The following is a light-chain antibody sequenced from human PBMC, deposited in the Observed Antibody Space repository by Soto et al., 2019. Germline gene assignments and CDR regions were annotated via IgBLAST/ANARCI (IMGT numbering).Light chain of an antibody. CDR3: QHYNNWPPWT. CDR2: GAS. CDR1: QSVSTN. Sequence: VVMTQTPAILSVSPGERATLSCRASQSVSTNLAWYQQKPGQAPRLLMYGASTRATGIPARFSGSGSGTDFTLTISSLQSEDFAVYYCQHYNNWPPWTFGQGTKVEIK. V-gene: IGKV3-15*01. J-gene: IGKJ1*01.